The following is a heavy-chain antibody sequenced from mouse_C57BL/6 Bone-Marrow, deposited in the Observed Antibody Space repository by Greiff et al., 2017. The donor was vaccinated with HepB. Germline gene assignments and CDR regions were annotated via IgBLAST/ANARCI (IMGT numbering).Heavy chain of an antibody. Sequence: EVKLVESGGGLVKPGGSLKLSCAASGFTFSDYGMHWVRQAPEKGLEWVAYISSGSSTIYYADTVKGRFTISRDTAKNTLFLQMTSLRSEDTAMYYCTIYDSSYEGAMDYWGQGTSVTVSS. CDR1: GFTFSDYG. D-gene: IGHD1-1*01. CDR3: TIYDSSYEGAMDY. V-gene: IGHV5-17*01. CDR2: ISSGSSTI. J-gene: IGHJ4*01.